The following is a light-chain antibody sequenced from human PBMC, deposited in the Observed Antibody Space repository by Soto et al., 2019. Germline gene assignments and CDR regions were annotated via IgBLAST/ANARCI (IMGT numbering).Light chain of an antibody. CDR2: GAS. Sequence: EIVLTQSPGTLSLSPGERATLSCRASQSVSSSYLAWYQQKPGQAPRLLIYGASSRATGNPDRFSGSGSGTDFTLTISSGEPEDFAVYYCQQYGSSRPLFTFGPGTKVDIK. CDR3: QQYGSSRPLFT. CDR1: QSVSSSY. V-gene: IGKV3-20*01. J-gene: IGKJ3*01.